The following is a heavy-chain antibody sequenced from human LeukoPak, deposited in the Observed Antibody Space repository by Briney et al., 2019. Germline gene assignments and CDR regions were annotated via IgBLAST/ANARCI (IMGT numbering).Heavy chain of an antibody. Sequence: AGGSLRLSCAASGFTFSSYSMNWVRQAPGKGLEWVSSISSSSSYIYYADSVKGRFTISRDNSKNTLSLQMNSLRAEDTAVYYCAKDIGVSSYGSGLDYWGQGTLVTVSS. V-gene: IGHV3-21*01. CDR1: GFTFSSYS. J-gene: IGHJ4*02. CDR2: ISSSSSYI. D-gene: IGHD5-18*01. CDR3: AKDIGVSSYGSGLDY.